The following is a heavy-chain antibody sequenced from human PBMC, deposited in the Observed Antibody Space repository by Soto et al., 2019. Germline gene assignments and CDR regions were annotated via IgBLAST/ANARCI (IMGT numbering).Heavy chain of an antibody. Sequence: GASVKVSCKASGGTFSSYEISWVRQAPGQGLEWMGGIIPIFGTANYAQKFQGRVTITADKSTSTAYMELSSLRSEDTAVYYCAKDSSVVPAAVRSVNNWFDPWGQGTLVTVSS. J-gene: IGHJ5*02. D-gene: IGHD2-2*01. CDR1: GGTFSSYE. CDR3: AKDSSVVPAAVRSVNNWFDP. CDR2: IIPIFGTA. V-gene: IGHV1-69*06.